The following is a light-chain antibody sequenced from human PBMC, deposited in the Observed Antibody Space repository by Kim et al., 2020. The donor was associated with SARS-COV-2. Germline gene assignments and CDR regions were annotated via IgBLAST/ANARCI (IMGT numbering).Light chain of an antibody. CDR1: KLGDKY. V-gene: IGLV3-1*01. Sequence: SYELTQPPSVSVSPGQTASITCSGDKLGDKYACWYQQKPGQSPVLVIYHDSKRPSGIPERFSGSNSGNTATLTISGTQAMDEADYDCQAWDSSTEVFGT. J-gene: IGLJ1*01. CDR3: QAWDSSTEV. CDR2: HDS.